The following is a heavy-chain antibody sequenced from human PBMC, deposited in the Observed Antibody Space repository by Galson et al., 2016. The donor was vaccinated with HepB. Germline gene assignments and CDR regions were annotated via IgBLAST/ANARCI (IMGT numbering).Heavy chain of an antibody. CDR3: ARDERWVQYSYYYAMDV. D-gene: IGHD5-24*01. CDR1: GFTFRSYA. J-gene: IGHJ6*02. Sequence: SLRLSCAASGFTFRSYAMHWVRQAPGKGLEWVGVISYDGSNKYYADSMKGRFTMSRDNSNNVLYVQLNSLRAEDTAVYYGARDERWVQYSYYYAMDVWGQGTTVIVSS. CDR2: ISYDGSNK. V-gene: IGHV3-30-3*01.